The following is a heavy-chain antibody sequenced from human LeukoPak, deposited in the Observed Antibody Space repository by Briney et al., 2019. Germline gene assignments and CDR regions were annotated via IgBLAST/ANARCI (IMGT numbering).Heavy chain of an antibody. J-gene: IGHJ4*02. D-gene: IGHD3-10*01. CDR1: GFTFSSYP. CDR2: ISTSGDST. Sequence: GGSLRLSCAASGFTFSSYPMSWVRQAPGKGLEWVSVISTSGDSTAYADSVKGRFTISRDNSKNTLYLQMNSLRAGDTALYYCATAMMRGVTIPGYWGQGTLVTVSS. V-gene: IGHV3-23*01. CDR3: ATAMMRGVTIPGY.